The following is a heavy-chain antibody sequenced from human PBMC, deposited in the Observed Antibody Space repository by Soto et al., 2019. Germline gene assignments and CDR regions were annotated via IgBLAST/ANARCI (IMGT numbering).Heavy chain of an antibody. CDR2: IYYSGNT. J-gene: IGHJ4*02. Sequence: KPSETLSLTCSVSGASISSDNYYWGWIRQTPGKGLEWIGSIYYSGNTYYNPSLKSRLTISVDTSKSQFSLTLSSVTAADSAMYFCARQIRYTYGYFPRYIDQWGQRTRVTVSS. CDR1: GASISSDNYY. D-gene: IGHD5-18*01. CDR3: ARQIRYTYGYFPRYIDQ. V-gene: IGHV4-39*01.